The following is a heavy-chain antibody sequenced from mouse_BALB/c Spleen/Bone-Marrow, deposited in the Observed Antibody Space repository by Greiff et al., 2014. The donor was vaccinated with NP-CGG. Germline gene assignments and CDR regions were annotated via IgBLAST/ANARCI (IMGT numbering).Heavy chain of an antibody. CDR3: ARSYYAMDY. Sequence: EVKLVESGPGLVKPSQSLSLTCTVTGYSITSDFAWNWIRQFPGNKLEWMGYISYYGITSYNPSLKSRISITRDTSKNQFFLQLNSVNSEDTATYYCARSYYAMDYWGQGISVTVSS. CDR1: GYSITSDFA. J-gene: IGHJ4*01. V-gene: IGHV3-2*02. CDR2: ISYYGIT.